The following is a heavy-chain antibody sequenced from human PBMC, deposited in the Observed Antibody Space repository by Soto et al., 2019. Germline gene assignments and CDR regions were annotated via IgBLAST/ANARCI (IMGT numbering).Heavy chain of an antibody. CDR1: GFTFSSYA. D-gene: IGHD2-15*01. CDR2: ISGSGGST. J-gene: IGHJ4*02. V-gene: IGHV3-23*01. Sequence: EVQLLESGGGLVQPGGSLRLSCAASGFTFSSYAMSWVRQAPGKGLEWVSAISGSGGSTYYADSVKGRFTISRDNSENTLYLQMNSLRAEDTAVYYCAKSSSITRIFDYWGQGTLVTVSS. CDR3: AKSSSITRIFDY.